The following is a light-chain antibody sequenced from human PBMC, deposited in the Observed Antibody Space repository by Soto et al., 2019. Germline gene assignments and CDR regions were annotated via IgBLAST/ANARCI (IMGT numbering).Light chain of an antibody. CDR2: RAS. J-gene: IGKJ5*01. V-gene: IGKV1-5*03. CDR3: QQYNTYSVT. Sequence: DLQLTASPSTLSASVGDSVTITCRASQNIDDWLAWYQRNPGKAPNLLIYRASTLKYGVPSRFSGSGSGTEFTLTINSLQTDDFATYDCQQYNTYSVTFGQGTRLEIK. CDR1: QNIDDW.